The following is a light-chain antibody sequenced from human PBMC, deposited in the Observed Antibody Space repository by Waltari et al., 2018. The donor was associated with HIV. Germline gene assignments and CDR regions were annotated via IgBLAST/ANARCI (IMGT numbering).Light chain of an antibody. Sequence: SYELTQPPSVAVSPGQTARITCSGDALPKQYAYWYHQKPGQAPVLVIYKDSERPSGIPERFSGSSSGTTVTLTISGVQAEDEADYYCQSADSSGGVVFGGGTKLTVL. CDR1: ALPKQY. CDR3: QSADSSGGVV. CDR2: KDS. V-gene: IGLV3-25*03. J-gene: IGLJ2*01.